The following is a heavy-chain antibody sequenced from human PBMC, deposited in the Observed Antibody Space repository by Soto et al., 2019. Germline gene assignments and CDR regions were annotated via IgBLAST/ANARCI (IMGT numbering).Heavy chain of an antibody. J-gene: IGHJ4*02. Sequence: GGSLRLSCAASGFTFRSHAMHWVRQAPGKGLEWVAGISYDGNNKFYPDSVKGQFTISRDNSRNTLYLQMNSLRVEDTAVYYCVSEAGARNFDSWGQGTLVTVSS. D-gene: IGHD1-26*01. CDR3: VSEAGARNFDS. CDR2: ISYDGNNK. CDR1: GFTFRSHA. V-gene: IGHV3-30-3*01.